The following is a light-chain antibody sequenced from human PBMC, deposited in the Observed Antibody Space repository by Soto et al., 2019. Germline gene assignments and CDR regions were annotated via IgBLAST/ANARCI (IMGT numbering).Light chain of an antibody. CDR1: SSDVGGYNY. CDR3: CSYAGSYTPCV. J-gene: IGLJ3*02. V-gene: IGLV2-11*01. Sequence: QSALTQPRSVSGSPGQSVTISCTGTSSDVGGYNYVSWYQQHPGKAPKLRIYDVSKRPSGVPDRFSGSKSGNTASLTISGLESEDEADYYRCSYAGSYTPCVFGGGTKLTVL. CDR2: DVS.